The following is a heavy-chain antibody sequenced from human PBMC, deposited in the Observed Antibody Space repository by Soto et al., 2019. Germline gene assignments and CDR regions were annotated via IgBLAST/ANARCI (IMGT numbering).Heavy chain of an antibody. CDR1: GGTFSSYA. CDR3: AGVGQDSSGWYYFGY. D-gene: IGHD6-19*01. Sequence: QVQLVQSGAEVKKPGSSVKVSCKASGGTFSSYAISWVRQAPGQGLEWMGGIIPIFGTANYAQKFQGRVTINGHESTRSAYMELSSLRSEDTAVYYGAGVGQDSSGWYYFGYWGQGTLVTVSS. J-gene: IGHJ4*02. CDR2: IIPIFGTA. V-gene: IGHV1-69*01.